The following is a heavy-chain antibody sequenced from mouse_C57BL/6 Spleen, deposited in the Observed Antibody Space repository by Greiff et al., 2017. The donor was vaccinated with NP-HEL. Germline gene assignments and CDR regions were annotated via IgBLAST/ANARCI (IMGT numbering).Heavy chain of an antibody. Sequence: QVQLQQPGAELVKPGASVKLSCKASGYTFTSYWMHWVKQRPGQGLEWIGMIHPNSGSTNYNEKFKSKATMTVDKSSSTAYIQLSSLTSEDSAVDYCARWGDYGNYGAMDYWGQGTSVTVSS. CDR3: ARWGDYGNYGAMDY. CDR2: IHPNSGST. J-gene: IGHJ4*01. V-gene: IGHV1-64*01. D-gene: IGHD2-1*01. CDR1: GYTFTSYW.